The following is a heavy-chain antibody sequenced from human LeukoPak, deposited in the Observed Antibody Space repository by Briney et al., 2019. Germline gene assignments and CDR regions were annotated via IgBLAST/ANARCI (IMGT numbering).Heavy chain of an antibody. V-gene: IGHV4-4*02. CDR1: GGSISSSNW. J-gene: IGHJ5*02. CDR2: IYHSGST. Sequence: SETLSLTCAVSGGSISSSNWWSWVRQPPGKGLEWIGEIYHSGSTNYNPSLKSRVTISVDTSKDQFSLKLNSVTAADTAVYYCARDLRSGSYLGPWGQGTLVTVSS. D-gene: IGHD1-26*01. CDR3: ARDLRSGSYLGP.